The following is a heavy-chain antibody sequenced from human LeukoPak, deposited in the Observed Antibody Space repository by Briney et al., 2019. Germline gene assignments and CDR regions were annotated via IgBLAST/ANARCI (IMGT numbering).Heavy chain of an antibody. Sequence: KTSETLSLTCTVSGGSISSYYWSWIRQPPGKGLEWIGYIYYSGSTNYNPSLKSRVTISVDTSKNQFSLKLSSVTAADTAVYYCARVGYGGSYYYYMDVWGKGTTVTVSS. CDR2: IYYSGST. D-gene: IGHD4-23*01. V-gene: IGHV4-59*01. CDR1: GGSISSYY. J-gene: IGHJ6*03. CDR3: ARVGYGGSYYYYMDV.